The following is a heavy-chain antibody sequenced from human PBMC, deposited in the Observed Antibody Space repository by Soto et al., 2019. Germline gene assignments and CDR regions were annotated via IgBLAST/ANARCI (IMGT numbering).Heavy chain of an antibody. Sequence: QVQLQESGPGLVKPSETLSLTCTVSGGSVSSGSYYWSWIRQPPGKGLEWIGYIYYSGSTNYNPSLKSRVTIPVDPSKNQFSLKLSSVTAADTAVYYCARAGLGDGSDYWGQGTLVTVSS. CDR1: GGSVSSGSYY. CDR3: ARAGLGDGSDY. V-gene: IGHV4-61*01. D-gene: IGHD1-26*01. J-gene: IGHJ4*02. CDR2: IYYSGST.